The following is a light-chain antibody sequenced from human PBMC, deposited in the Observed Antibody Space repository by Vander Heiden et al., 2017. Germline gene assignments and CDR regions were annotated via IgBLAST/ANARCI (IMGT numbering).Light chain of an antibody. CDR1: QSISSW. V-gene: IGKV1-5*01. CDR2: DAS. Sequence: DIQMNQSPSTLSASVGDRVTITCRASQSISSWLAWYHQKPGKAPRLLIYDASSLESGVPSRFSGSGSGTEFTLTISSLQPDDFATYYCQHHRTFGQGTKVEIK. J-gene: IGKJ1*01. CDR3: QHHRT.